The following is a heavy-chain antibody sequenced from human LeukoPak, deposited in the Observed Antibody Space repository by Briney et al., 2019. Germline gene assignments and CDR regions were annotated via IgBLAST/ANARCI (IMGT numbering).Heavy chain of an antibody. D-gene: IGHD3-10*01. Sequence: GGSLRLSCAASGFTFSSYAKSRVRQAPGKGLEWVSAISGSGGSTYYADSVKGRFTISRDNSKNTLYLQMNSLRAEDTAVYYCAKDLGSGYYYYGMDVWGQGTTVTVSS. CDR3: AKDLGSGYYYYGMDV. CDR1: GFTFSSYA. CDR2: ISGSGGST. V-gene: IGHV3-23*01. J-gene: IGHJ6*02.